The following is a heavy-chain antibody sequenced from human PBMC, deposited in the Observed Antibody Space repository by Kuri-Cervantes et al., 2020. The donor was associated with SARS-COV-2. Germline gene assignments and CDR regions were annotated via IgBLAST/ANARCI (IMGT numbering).Heavy chain of an antibody. Sequence: SQTLSLTCAVYGGSFRGYYWSWIRQPPGKGLEWIGGINHSGSTNYNSSLKSRVTISVDTSKNQFSLKLSSLTAADTAVYYCARGDIVVVPAARYNWFDPWGQGTLVTVSS. CDR2: INHSGST. J-gene: IGHJ5*02. CDR1: GGSFRGYY. V-gene: IGHV4-34*01. D-gene: IGHD2-2*01. CDR3: ARGDIVVVPAARYNWFDP.